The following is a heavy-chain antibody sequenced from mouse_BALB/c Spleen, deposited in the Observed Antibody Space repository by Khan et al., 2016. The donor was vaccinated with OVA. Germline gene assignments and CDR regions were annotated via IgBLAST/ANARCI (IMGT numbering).Heavy chain of an antibody. CDR3: AGSASYWFFDG. D-gene: IGHD6-1*01. V-gene: IGHV9-3-1*01. CDR1: GYTFTNYG. CDR2: INTYTGEP. Sequence: QIQLVQSGPELKKPGETVKISCKASGYTFTNYGMNWVKQAPGKGLKWMGWINTYTGEPTYADDFKGRFAFSLETSANTAYLQINTLKNEDTATYFWAGSASYWFFDGWGAGTTVTVSS. J-gene: IGHJ1*01.